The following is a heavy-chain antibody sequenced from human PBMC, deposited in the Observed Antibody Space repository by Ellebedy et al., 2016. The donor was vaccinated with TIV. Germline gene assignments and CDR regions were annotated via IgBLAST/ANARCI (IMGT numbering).Heavy chain of an antibody. D-gene: IGHD3-10*01. J-gene: IGHJ6*02. CDR1: GYTFTTHY. CDR3: ARDLITMASYGMDV. CDR2: INPNSGDT. V-gene: IGHV1-2*02. Sequence: ASVKVSCKGSGYTFTTHYVHWVRQAPGQGLEWMGWINPNSGDTNYAQQFQGRVTMTRDTSISTAHMELSRLRSDDTAVYYCARDLITMASYGMDVWGQGTTVTVSS.